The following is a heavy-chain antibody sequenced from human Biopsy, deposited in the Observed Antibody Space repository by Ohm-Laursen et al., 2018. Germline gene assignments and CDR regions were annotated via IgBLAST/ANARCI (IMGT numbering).Heavy chain of an antibody. Sequence: SDTLSLTCIVSGGSISGYYWSWIRQPPGKGLEWIGYIYYTGSTNYNPSLKSRVTISVDTSMNHISLRLTSVTAADTAVYYCARHAPSYSGSYWRYFDLWGRGTLVTVSS. V-gene: IGHV4-59*08. D-gene: IGHD1-26*01. CDR1: GGSISGYY. J-gene: IGHJ2*01. CDR2: IYYTGST. CDR3: ARHAPSYSGSYWRYFDL.